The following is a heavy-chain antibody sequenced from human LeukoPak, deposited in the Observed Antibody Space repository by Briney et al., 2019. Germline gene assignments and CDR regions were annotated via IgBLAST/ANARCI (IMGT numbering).Heavy chain of an antibody. J-gene: IGHJ3*02. CDR2: IYYSGST. V-gene: IGHV4-39*01. CDR3: ARPYSSLARSAFDI. D-gene: IGHD2-15*01. Sequence: TSETLSLNCTVSGGSISSSSYYWGWIRQPPGKGLEWIGSIYYSGSTYYNPSLKSRVTISVDTSKNQFSLKLSSVTAADTAVYYCARPYSSLARSAFDIWGQGTMVTVSS. CDR1: GGSISSSSYY.